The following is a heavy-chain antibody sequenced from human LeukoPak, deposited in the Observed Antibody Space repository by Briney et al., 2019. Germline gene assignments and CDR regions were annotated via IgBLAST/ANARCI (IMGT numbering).Heavy chain of an antibody. V-gene: IGHV3-43*01. CDR1: GFTFSSYE. D-gene: IGHD3-10*01. J-gene: IGHJ4*02. Sequence: GGSLRLSCAASGFTFSSYEMNWVRQAPGKGLEWVSLISWDGGSTYYADSVKGRFTISRDNSKNSLYLQMNSLRTEDTALYYCAKDKGYGSGTFDYWGQGTLVTVSS. CDR2: ISWDGGST. CDR3: AKDKGYGSGTFDY.